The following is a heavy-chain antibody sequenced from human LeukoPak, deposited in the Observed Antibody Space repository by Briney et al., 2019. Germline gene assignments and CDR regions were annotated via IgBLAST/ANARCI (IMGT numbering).Heavy chain of an antibody. D-gene: IGHD2-21*01. CDR1: GFIFSDYS. CDR3: ARGCGGGQCSARHFDY. J-gene: IGHJ4*02. V-gene: IGHV3-21*01. CDR2: ISSSSSSI. Sequence: GGSLRLSCAASGFIFSDYSMSWVRQAPGKGLEWVSIISSSSSSIFYADSVKGRFSISRDSAEKSLYLQLSSLRAEDTAVYYCARGCGGGQCSARHFDYWGQGTLVTVSS.